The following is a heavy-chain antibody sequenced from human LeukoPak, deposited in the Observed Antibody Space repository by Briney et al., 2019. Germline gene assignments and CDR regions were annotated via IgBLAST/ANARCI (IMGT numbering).Heavy chain of an antibody. CDR2: VTSSSSYT. CDR1: GFTFSSYS. Sequence: PGGSLRLSCVVSGFTFSSYSMNWVRQAPGKGLEWVASVTSSSSYTAYADSVKGRFTVSRDNARNSLYLEMISLRVEDGAVYYCASFASGSNLEPLDIWGQGTMVTVSS. V-gene: IGHV3-21*01. D-gene: IGHD1-1*01. J-gene: IGHJ3*02. CDR3: ASFASGSNLEPLDI.